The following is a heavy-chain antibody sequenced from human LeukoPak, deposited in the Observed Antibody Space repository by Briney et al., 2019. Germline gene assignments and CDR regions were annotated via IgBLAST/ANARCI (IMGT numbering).Heavy chain of an antibody. CDR1: GFTFINYA. Sequence: GGSLRLSCAASGFTFINYAMSWVRQAPGKGLEWVSGVSGSGGVTYHAESVKGRFTISRDNSKNTLHLQRNSLRAEDTAVYYCATFLAIVTARDSLYCQHWGQGTLVTVSS. CDR3: ATFLAIVTARDSLYCQH. J-gene: IGHJ1*01. CDR2: VSGSGGVT. D-gene: IGHD3-3*02. V-gene: IGHV3-23*01.